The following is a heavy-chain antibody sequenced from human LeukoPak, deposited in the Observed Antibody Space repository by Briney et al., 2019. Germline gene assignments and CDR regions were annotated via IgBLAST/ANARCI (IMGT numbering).Heavy chain of an antibody. CDR1: GYSFTSYW. CDR2: IDPSDSYT. V-gene: IGHV5-10-1*01. Sequence: GESLQISCQGSGYSFTSYWISWVRQMPGKGLEWMGRIDPSDSYTNYSPSFQGHVTISADKSISTAYLQWSSLKASDTAMYYCAWYSGSYHDLDYWGQGTLVTVSS. J-gene: IGHJ4*02. CDR3: AWYSGSYHDLDY. D-gene: IGHD1-26*01.